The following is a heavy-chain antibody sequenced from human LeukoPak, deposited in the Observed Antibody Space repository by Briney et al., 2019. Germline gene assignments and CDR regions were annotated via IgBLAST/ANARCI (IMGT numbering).Heavy chain of an antibody. CDR3: ARDSSPNWFDP. V-gene: IGHV1-18*04. CDR2: ISAYNGNT. Sequence: VASVKVSCKASGYTFTSYYMHWVRQAPGQGLEWMGWISAYNGNTNYAQKLQGRVTMTTDTSTSTAYMELRSLRSDDTAVYYCARDSSPNWFDPWGQGTLVTVSS. J-gene: IGHJ5*02. D-gene: IGHD6-13*01. CDR1: GYTFTSYY.